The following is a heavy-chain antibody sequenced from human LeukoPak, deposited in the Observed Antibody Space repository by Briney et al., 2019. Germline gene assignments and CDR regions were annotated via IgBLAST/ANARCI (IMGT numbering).Heavy chain of an antibody. V-gene: IGHV4-34*01. D-gene: IGHD3-10*01. CDR3: ARQRGSGSYYNPYYMDV. CDR2: INHSGST. J-gene: IGHJ6*03. CDR1: GFTFSSYG. Sequence: KTGGSLRLSCAASGFTFSSYGMSWIRQPPGKGLEWIGEINHSGSTNYNPSLKSRVTISVDTSKNQFSLKLSSVTAADTAVYYCARQRGSGSYYNPYYMDVWGKGTTVTISS.